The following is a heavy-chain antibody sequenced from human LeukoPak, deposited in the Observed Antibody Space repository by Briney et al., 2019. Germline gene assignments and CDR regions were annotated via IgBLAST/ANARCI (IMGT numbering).Heavy chain of an antibody. D-gene: IGHD1-26*01. V-gene: IGHV4-4*07. CDR3: VTDRSGSYDY. CDR2: IYTSGGT. J-gene: IGHJ4*02. Sequence: NPSETLSLTCTVSGASISSFYWSWIRQPAGKGLEWIGRIYTSGGTNYNPSLKSRATMSIDTSKNQFSLKLYSVTAADTAVYYCVTDRSGSYDYWGQGILVTVSS. CDR1: GASISSFY.